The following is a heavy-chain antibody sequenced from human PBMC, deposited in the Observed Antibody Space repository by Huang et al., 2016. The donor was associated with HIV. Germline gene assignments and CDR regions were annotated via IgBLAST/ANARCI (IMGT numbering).Heavy chain of an antibody. V-gene: IGHV4-39*02. Sequence: QLQLQESGPGLVKPSETLSLTCTVSGGSIRSDNYYWGWIRQPPGKGLGWIGSIHYNGGTYYNPSLKRRVTITVDTSKNHFSLRMRSVTAADTAVYYCARLPGSITMFRGVITDPYWGQGTLVTVSS. CDR3: ARLPGSITMFRGVITDPY. CDR2: IHYNGGT. J-gene: IGHJ4*02. CDR1: GGSIRSDNYY. D-gene: IGHD3-10*01.